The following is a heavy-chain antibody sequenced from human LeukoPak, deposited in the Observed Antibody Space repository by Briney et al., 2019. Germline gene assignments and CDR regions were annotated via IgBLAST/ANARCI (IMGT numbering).Heavy chain of an antibody. Sequence: PSETLSLTCTVSGGSISGYYWTWIRQPPGKGLEWIGEISHSGTTYYNPSLESRVTVSVDTSKSQFSLRLSSVTAADTAVYYCARGGLDTKRGGYFDFWGQGILVTVSS. CDR1: GGSISGYY. D-gene: IGHD5-18*01. V-gene: IGHV4-34*01. CDR3: ARGGLDTKRGGYFDF. J-gene: IGHJ4*02. CDR2: ISHSGTT.